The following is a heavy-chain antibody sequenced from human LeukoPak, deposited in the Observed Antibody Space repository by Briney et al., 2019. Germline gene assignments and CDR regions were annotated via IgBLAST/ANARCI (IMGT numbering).Heavy chain of an antibody. J-gene: IGHJ3*02. CDR2: IYHSGST. D-gene: IGHD2-15*01. V-gene: IGHV4-38-2*01. CDR3: ARNYCSGGSCYPNDAFDI. CDR1: GYSISSGYY. Sequence: PSETLSLXCAVSGYSISSGYYWGWIRQPPGKGLAWIGSIYHSGSTYFNPSLKSRVTISVDTSKNQFSLKLSSVTAADTAVYYCARNYCSGGSCYPNDAFDIWGQGTMVTVSS.